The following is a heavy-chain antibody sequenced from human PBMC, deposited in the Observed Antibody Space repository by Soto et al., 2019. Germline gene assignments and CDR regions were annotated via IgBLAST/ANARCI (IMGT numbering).Heavy chain of an antibody. V-gene: IGHV3-53*01. Sequence: GGSLRLSCAASVLTVSSNYMSWVRQAPGKGLEWVSVIYSGGSTYCADSVKGRFTISRDNSKNTLYLQMNSLRAEDTAVYYCARDGGSPGAYYYYGMDVWGQGTTVTVSS. CDR3: ARDGGSPGAYYYYGMDV. CDR2: IYSGGST. D-gene: IGHD6-25*01. J-gene: IGHJ6*02. CDR1: VLTVSSNY.